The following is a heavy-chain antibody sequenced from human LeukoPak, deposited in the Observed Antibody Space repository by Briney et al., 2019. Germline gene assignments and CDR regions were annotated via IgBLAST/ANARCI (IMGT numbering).Heavy chain of an antibody. J-gene: IGHJ4*02. D-gene: IGHD3-10*01. Sequence: GGSLRLSCAASGFTFSSYWMSWVRQAPGKGLEWVANIKQDGSEKYYVDSVKGRFTISRDNAKNSLYLQMNSLRAEDTAVYYCARDSRFGELASCFDYWGQGTLVTVSS. CDR1: GFTFSSYW. CDR2: IKQDGSEK. V-gene: IGHV3-7*01. CDR3: ARDSRFGELASCFDY.